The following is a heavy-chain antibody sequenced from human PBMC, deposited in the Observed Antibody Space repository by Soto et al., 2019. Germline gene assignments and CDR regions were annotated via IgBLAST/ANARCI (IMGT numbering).Heavy chain of an antibody. CDR2: ITSGGRSI. Sequence: GGSLRLSCTASGFTFSDYEMNWARQAPGKGLEWVSYITSGGRSIHYADSVKGRFIISRDNAENSLYLQMNSLRPEDTAVYYCVRRMASPDQWGQGTLVTVSS. D-gene: IGHD2-15*01. V-gene: IGHV3-48*03. CDR3: VRRMASPDQ. J-gene: IGHJ4*02. CDR1: GFTFSDYE.